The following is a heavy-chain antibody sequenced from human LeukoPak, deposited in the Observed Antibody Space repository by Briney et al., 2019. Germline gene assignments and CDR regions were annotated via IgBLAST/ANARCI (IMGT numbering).Heavy chain of an antibody. CDR2: ISWNSGSI. V-gene: IGHV3-9*01. CDR3: AKDMGAVVGTSFDY. D-gene: IGHD6-19*01. Sequence: GGSLRLSCAASGFTFDDYAMHWVRQAPGKGLEWVSGISWNSGSIGYADSVKGRFTISRDNAKNSLYLQMNSLRAEDTALYYCAKDMGAVVGTSFDYWGQGTLVTVSS. J-gene: IGHJ4*02. CDR1: GFTFDDYA.